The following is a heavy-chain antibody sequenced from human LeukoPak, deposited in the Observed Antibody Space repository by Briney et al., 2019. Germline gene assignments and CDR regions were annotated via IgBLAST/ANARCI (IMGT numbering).Heavy chain of an antibody. V-gene: IGHV4-59*01. CDR2: IYYSGST. CDR3: ATYRQIQVPFEF. D-gene: IGHD5-18*01. CDR1: GGSISSYY. J-gene: IGHJ4*02. Sequence: SETLSLTCTVSGGSISSYYWSWIRQPPGKGLEWIGYIYYSGSTNYNPSLKSRVTISVDTSKNQFSLKLNSVTAADTATYYCATYRQIQVPFEFWGQGTLVTVSS.